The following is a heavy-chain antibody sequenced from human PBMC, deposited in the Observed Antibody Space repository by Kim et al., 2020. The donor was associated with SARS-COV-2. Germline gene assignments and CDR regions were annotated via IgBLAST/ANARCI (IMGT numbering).Heavy chain of an antibody. CDR2: VSGSGGRT. CDR3: AKDIFPNGVPGAFDY. V-gene: IGHV3-23*01. Sequence: GGSLRLSCAASEFTFNNYAMTWVRQSPGKGLEWVSSVSGSGGRTYYAESVKGRFTISRDNSKNTLYLQMNSLRAEDTALYYCAKDIFPNGVPGAFDYWGQGTPVTVSS. CDR1: EFTFNNYA. J-gene: IGHJ4*02. D-gene: IGHD2-8*01.